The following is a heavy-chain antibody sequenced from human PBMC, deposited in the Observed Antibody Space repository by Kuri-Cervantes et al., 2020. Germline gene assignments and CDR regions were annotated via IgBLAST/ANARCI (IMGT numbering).Heavy chain of an antibody. J-gene: IGHJ4*02. V-gene: IGHV3-48*01. Sequence: GGSLRLSCVVSGFKFDDYAMNWVRQAPGKGLEWVSYITSSSNTIYYSDSVKGRFTISRDNAKNSLYLQMNSLRAEDTAVYYCARGSVGAAVFDYWGQGTLVTVSS. D-gene: IGHD1-26*01. CDR1: GFKFDDYA. CDR3: ARGSVGAAVFDY. CDR2: ITSSSNTI.